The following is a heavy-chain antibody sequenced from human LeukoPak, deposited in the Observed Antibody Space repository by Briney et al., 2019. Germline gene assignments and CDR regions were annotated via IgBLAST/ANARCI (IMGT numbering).Heavy chain of an antibody. CDR1: GYSFSSYW. D-gene: IGHD7-27*01. J-gene: IGHJ4*02. V-gene: IGHV5-51*01. Sequence: GESLKISCKGSGYSFSSYWIAWVRQMPGKGLEWMGVIYPRDSRTTYSPSFQDQVTISADKSISTAYLQWTSLKASDTAMYYCARTNWGALDYWGQGTLVTVSS. CDR2: IYPRDSRT. CDR3: ARTNWGALDY.